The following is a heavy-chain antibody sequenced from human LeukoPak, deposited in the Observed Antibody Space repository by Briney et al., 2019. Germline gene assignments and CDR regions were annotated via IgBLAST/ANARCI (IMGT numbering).Heavy chain of an antibody. D-gene: IGHD3-10*01. V-gene: IGHV4-39*07. CDR3: ARGSYYYGSGSFNRLNYYYYYMDV. Sequence: SETLSLTCSVSGDSVSSTSDNWGWIRQPPGRGLEWIGNIYYTGSTFYNPSLKSRVTISVDTSKNQFSLKLSSVTAADTAVYYCARGSYYYGSGSFNRLNYYYYYMDVWGKGTTVTISS. J-gene: IGHJ6*03. CDR1: GDSVSSTSDN. CDR2: IYYTGST.